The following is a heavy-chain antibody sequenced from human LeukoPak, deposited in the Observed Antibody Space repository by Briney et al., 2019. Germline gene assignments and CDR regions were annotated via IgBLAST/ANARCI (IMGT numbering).Heavy chain of an antibody. V-gene: IGHV1-24*01. CDR2: FDPEDGET. J-gene: IGHJ4*02. D-gene: IGHD3-9*01. CDR3: ATLPLLRYFDWLLYSYFDY. Sequence: ASVKVSCKVSGYTLTELSMHWVRQAPGKGLEWMGGFDPEDGETIHAQKFQGRVTMTEDTSTDTAYMELSSLRSEDTAVYYCATLPLLRYFDWLLYSYFDYWGQGTLVTVS. CDR1: GYTLTELS.